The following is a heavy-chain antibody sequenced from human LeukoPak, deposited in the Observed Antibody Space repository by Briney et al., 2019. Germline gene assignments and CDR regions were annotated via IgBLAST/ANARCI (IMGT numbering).Heavy chain of an antibody. V-gene: IGHV3-48*03. CDR1: GFTFSSYE. J-gene: IGHJ4*02. Sequence: GGSLRLSCAASGFTFSSYEMNWVRQAPGKGLERVSYISSSGSTIYYADSVKGRFTISRDNAKNSLYLQMNSLRTEDTAVYYCARVSSGSSSDHLGYWGQGTLVTVSS. CDR2: ISSSGSTI. CDR3: ARVSSGSSSDHLGY. D-gene: IGHD6-6*01.